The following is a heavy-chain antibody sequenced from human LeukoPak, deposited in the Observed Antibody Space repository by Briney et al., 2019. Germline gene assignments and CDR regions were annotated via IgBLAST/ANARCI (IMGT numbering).Heavy chain of an antibody. D-gene: IGHD3-10*01. CDR3: ASYFGGSGSYYTYGMDV. J-gene: IGHJ6*02. CDR1: GFTFSSYG. Sequence: WRSLCLSCAASGFTFSSYGNHWVRLRPGPGQELVGVIWYDRSNKYYADSVKGRFTISRDNSKNTLYLQMNSLRAEDTAVYYCASYFGGSGSYYTYGMDVWGQGTTVTVSS. CDR2: IWYDRSNK. V-gene: IGHV3-33*01.